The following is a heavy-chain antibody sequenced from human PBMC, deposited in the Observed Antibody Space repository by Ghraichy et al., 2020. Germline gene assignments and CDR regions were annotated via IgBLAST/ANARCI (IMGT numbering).Heavy chain of an antibody. CDR3: VRLAVAGYGWFDP. Sequence: TCEASGYSFTSYWIGWVRQMPGKGLELMGIIYPDDFDTRYSPSFQGQVTISADKSTSTAYLQWSSLKASDTAMYYCVRLAVAGYGWFDPWGQGTLVTVSS. J-gene: IGHJ5*02. D-gene: IGHD6-19*01. CDR1: GYSFTSYW. V-gene: IGHV5-51*01. CDR2: IYPDDFDT.